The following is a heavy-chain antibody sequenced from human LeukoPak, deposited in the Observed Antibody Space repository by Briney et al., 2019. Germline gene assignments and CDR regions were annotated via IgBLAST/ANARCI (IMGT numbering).Heavy chain of an antibody. CDR2: IYTSGST. J-gene: IGHJ6*03. V-gene: IGHV4-4*07. CDR3: ARDTGIFGVVPWYYYMDV. Sequence: SETLSLTCTVSGGSISSYYWSWIRQPPGKGLEWIGRIYTSGSTNYNPSLKSRVTMSVDTSKNQFSLKLSSVTAADTAVYYCARDTGIFGVVPWYYYMDVWGKGTTVTVSS. D-gene: IGHD3-3*01. CDR1: GGSISSYY.